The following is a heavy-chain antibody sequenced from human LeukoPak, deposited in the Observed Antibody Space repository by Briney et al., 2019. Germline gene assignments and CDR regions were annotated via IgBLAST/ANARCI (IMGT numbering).Heavy chain of an antibody. V-gene: IGHV1-18*01. Sequence: ASVKVSCKASGYTFTSYGISWVRQAPGQGLEWMGWISAYNGNTNYAQKLQGRVTMTTDTSTSTAYMELRSLRSDDTAVYYCARDPYSGSDGLWFDPWGQGTLVTVSS. J-gene: IGHJ5*02. CDR2: ISAYNGNT. CDR3: ARDPYSGSDGLWFDP. CDR1: GYTFTSYG. D-gene: IGHD1-26*01.